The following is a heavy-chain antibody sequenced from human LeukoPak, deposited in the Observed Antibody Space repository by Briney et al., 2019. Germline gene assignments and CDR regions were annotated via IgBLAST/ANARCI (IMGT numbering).Heavy chain of an antibody. CDR2: ITHKGSI. CDR3: ASRGEKWVQFRDF. J-gene: IGHJ6*02. Sequence: SETLSLTCSVSRGMILDSSYFWGWIRQSPGKGLEWIGSITHKGSIYYNPSLKSRVAISVDTSKNQFSLKLISVTAADSAVYYCASRGEKWVQFRDFWGQGTTVTVSS. D-gene: IGHD5-24*01. V-gene: IGHV4-39*07. CDR1: RGMILDSSYF.